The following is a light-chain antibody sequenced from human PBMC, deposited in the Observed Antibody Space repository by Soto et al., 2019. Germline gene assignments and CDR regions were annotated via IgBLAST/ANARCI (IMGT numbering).Light chain of an antibody. CDR1: QSVNIN. CDR3: QQYKDCPPLT. V-gene: IGKV3D-15*01. J-gene: IGKJ4*01. CDR2: GAS. Sequence: EIVMTQSPVTLSASPGERVTLSCRASQSVNINLAWYQQRHGQAPRVLIYGASNRASGIPDKFSGSGSGTDFPLTISSLEPDDFALYFCQQYKDCPPLTFGGGTRVEIK.